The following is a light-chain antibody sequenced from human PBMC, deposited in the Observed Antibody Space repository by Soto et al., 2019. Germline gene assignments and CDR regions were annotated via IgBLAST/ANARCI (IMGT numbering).Light chain of an antibody. CDR3: QQRSNWPLT. CDR2: DAS. Sequence: EIVLTQSPATLSLSPVERATLSCMASQSVSSYLAWYQQKPGQAPRLLIYDASNRATGIPARFSGSGSGTDFTLTISSLEPEDFAVYYCQQRSNWPLTFGGGTKVDIK. V-gene: IGKV3-11*01. CDR1: QSVSSY. J-gene: IGKJ4*01.